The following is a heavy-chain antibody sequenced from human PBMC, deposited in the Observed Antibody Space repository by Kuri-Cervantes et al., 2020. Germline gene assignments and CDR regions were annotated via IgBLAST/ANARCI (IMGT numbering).Heavy chain of an antibody. CDR1: GFTFDDYA. J-gene: IGHJ4*02. CDR2: ISWNSGRI. Sequence: SLKISCAASGFTFDDYAMHWVRQTPGKGLEWVSGISWNSGRIAYVDSVKGRFTISRDNSKNTLYLQMNSLRDEDTAVYYCAKDLKGAGGSGSYYASAIDYWGQGSLVTVSS. V-gene: IGHV3-9*01. CDR3: AKDLKGAGGSGSYYASAIDY. D-gene: IGHD3-10*01.